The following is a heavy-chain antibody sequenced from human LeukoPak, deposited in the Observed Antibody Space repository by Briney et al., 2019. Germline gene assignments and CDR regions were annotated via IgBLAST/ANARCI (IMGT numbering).Heavy chain of an antibody. CDR3: ASRTPSGIAVAGSIDY. D-gene: IGHD6-19*01. CDR2: IIPIFGTA. V-gene: IGHV1-69*06. J-gene: IGHJ4*02. CDR1: GGTFSSYA. Sequence: SVKVSCKASGGTFSSYAISWVRQAPGQGLEWMGRIIPIFGTANYAQKFQGRVTITADKSTSTACMELSSLRSEDTAVYYCASRTPSGIAVAGSIDYWGQGTLVTVSS.